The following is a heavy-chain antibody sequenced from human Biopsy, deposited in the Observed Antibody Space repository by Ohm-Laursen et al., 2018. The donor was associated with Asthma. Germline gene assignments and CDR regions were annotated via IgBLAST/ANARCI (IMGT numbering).Heavy chain of an antibody. V-gene: IGHV3-23*01. Sequence: GSLRLSCAASGFAFNNSSMTWVRQAPGKGLEWVSSISASGVRTYYADSVQGRVTISRDNSKNTLSLQMNSLRAEDTAVYYCARAYGGSFFSGAFDIWGQGTMVTVSS. J-gene: IGHJ3*02. CDR1: GFAFNNSS. CDR3: ARAYGGSFFSGAFDI. CDR2: ISASGVRT. D-gene: IGHD4-23*01.